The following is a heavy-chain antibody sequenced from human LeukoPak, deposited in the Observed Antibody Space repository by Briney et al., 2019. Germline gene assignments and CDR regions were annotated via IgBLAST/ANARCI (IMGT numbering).Heavy chain of an antibody. J-gene: IGHJ6*03. CDR2: ISAYNGNT. CDR1: GYTFTSYG. CDR3: ARVFQGRDYYYYMDV. V-gene: IGHV1-18*01. D-gene: IGHD2-21*01. Sequence: ASVKVSCKASGYTFTSYGISWVRQAPGQGLEWMGWISAYNGNTNYAQKLQGRVTMTTDTSTSTAYMELRSLRSDDTAVYYCARVFQGRDYYYYMDVWGKGTTVTISS.